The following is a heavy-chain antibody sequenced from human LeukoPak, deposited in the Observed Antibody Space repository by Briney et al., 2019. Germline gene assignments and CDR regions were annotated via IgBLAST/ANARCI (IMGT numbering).Heavy chain of an antibody. CDR2: IYYSGST. Sequence: SETLSLTCTVSGGSISSHYWSWIRQPPGKGLEWIGYIYYSGSTNYNPSLKSRVTISVDTSKNQFSLKLSSVTAADTAVYYCARGSTDIAARTGYYYMDVWGKGTTVTVSS. J-gene: IGHJ6*03. V-gene: IGHV4-59*11. CDR3: ARGSTDIAARTGYYYMDV. D-gene: IGHD6-25*01. CDR1: GGSISSHY.